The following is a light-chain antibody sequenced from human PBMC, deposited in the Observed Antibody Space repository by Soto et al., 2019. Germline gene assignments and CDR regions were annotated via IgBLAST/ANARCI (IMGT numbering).Light chain of an antibody. CDR2: AVS. V-gene: IGLV2-14*01. J-gene: IGLJ2*01. CDR1: SSDVGGYDQ. Sequence: QSALTQPASVSGSPGQSIALSCTGTSSDVGGYDQVSWYQQHPGKVPKLMIYAVSNRPSGVSDRFSGSQSGNTASLTISGLQAEDEADYYCSSYTGSGTFFGGGTKVTVL. CDR3: SSYTGSGTF.